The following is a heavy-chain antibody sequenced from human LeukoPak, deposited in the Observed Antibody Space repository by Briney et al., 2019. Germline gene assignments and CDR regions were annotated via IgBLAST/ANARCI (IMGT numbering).Heavy chain of an antibody. D-gene: IGHD2-2*01. Sequence: SETLSLTCAVYGGSFSGYYWSWIRQPPGKGLEWIGEINHSGSTNYNPSLKSRVTISVDTSKNQFSLKLSSVTAADTAVYYCARVDIVVVPAAIFKNYSYYYGMEVCGQGTTVTVSS. CDR1: GGSFSGYY. CDR3: ARVDIVVVPAAIFKNYSYYYGMEV. V-gene: IGHV4-34*01. CDR2: INHSGST. J-gene: IGHJ6*02.